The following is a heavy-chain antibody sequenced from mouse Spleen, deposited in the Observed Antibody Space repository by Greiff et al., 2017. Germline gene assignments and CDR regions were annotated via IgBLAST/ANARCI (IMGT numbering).Heavy chain of an antibody. J-gene: IGHJ3*01. Sequence: EVKLVESGGGLVQPGGSLRLSCAPSGFTFTDYYMSWVRQPPGKALEWLGFIRNKANGYTTEYSASVKGRFTISRDNSQSILYLQMNTLRAEDSATYYCARDRDWFAYWGQGTLVTVSA. CDR2: IRNKANGYTT. CDR1: GFTFTDYY. V-gene: IGHV7-3*02. CDR3: ARDRDWFAY.